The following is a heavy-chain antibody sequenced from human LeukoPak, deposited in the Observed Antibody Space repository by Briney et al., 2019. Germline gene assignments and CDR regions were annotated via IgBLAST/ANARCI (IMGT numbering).Heavy chain of an antibody. V-gene: IGHV3-11*01. Sequence: GGSLRLSCAASGSTFSDYYMSWIRQAPGKGLEWVSYISSSGSTIYYADSVKGRFTISRDNAKNSLYLQMNSLRAEDTAVYYCARDREYYGSGSRGGYYYYMDVWGKGSTVTVSS. CDR2: ISSSGSTI. CDR1: GSTFSDYY. J-gene: IGHJ6*03. CDR3: ARDREYYGSGSRGGYYYYMDV. D-gene: IGHD3-10*01.